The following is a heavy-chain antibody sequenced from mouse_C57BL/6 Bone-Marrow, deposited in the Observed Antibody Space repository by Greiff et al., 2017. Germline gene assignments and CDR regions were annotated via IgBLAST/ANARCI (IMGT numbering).Heavy chain of an antibody. CDR2: IDPSDSYT. J-gene: IGHJ4*01. CDR3: AREAGYEPMDY. Sequence: VQLQQPGAELVMPGASVKLSCKASGYTFTSYWMHWVKQRPGQGLEWIGEIDPSDSYTNYNQKFKGKSTLTVDKSSSTAHMQLSSLTSEDSAVYYCAREAGYEPMDYWGQGTSVTVSS. V-gene: IGHV1-69*01. CDR1: GYTFTSYW. D-gene: IGHD3-1*01.